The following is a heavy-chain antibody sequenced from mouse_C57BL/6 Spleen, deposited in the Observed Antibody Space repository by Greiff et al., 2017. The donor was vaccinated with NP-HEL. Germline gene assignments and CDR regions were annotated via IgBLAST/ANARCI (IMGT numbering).Heavy chain of an antibody. D-gene: IGHD1-1*01. CDR3: AGGYGSPFYAMDY. CDR1: GYTFTSYW. J-gene: IGHJ4*01. CDR2: IDPSDSYT. V-gene: IGHV1-69*01. Sequence: VQLQQPGAELVMPGASVKLSCKASGYTFTSYWMHWVKQRPGQGLEWIGEIDPSDSYTNYNQKFKGKSTLTVDKSSSTAYMQLSSLTSEDSAVYYCAGGYGSPFYAMDYWGQGTSVTVSS.